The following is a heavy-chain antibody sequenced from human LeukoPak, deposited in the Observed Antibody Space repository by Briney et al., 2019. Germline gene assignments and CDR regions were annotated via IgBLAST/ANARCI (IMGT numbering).Heavy chain of an antibody. D-gene: IGHD2-15*01. J-gene: IGHJ4*02. CDR1: GGSISNSY. CDR3: AREGRSSTPGY. Sequence: SETLSLTCTDSGGSISNSYWCWVRQPAGKGLEWIGRISTSGSTDYNPSLKGRVTMSVATSKNQFSLKLSSVTAADTAVYYCAREGRSSTPGYWGQGTLVTVSS. V-gene: IGHV4-4*07. CDR2: ISTSGST.